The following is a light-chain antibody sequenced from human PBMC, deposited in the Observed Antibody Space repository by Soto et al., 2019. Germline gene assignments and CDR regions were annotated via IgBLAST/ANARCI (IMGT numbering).Light chain of an antibody. CDR3: CSYAGSSVYV. J-gene: IGLJ1*01. CDR2: EVI. V-gene: IGLV2-23*02. CDR1: SSDVGTFNL. Sequence: QSVLTQVASVSGSPGQSITISCTGTSSDVGTFNLVSWYQQHPGKAPRLTIYEVIKRPSGVSNRFSGSKSGNTASLTISGLQAEDEADYYCCSYAGSSVYVFGTGTKLTVL.